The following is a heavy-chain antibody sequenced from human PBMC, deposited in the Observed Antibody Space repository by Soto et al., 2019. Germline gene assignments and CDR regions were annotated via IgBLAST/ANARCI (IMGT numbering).Heavy chain of an antibody. J-gene: IGHJ5*02. CDR2: IYPGDSDT. V-gene: IGHV5-51*01. D-gene: IGHD3-10*01. CDR3: ARHINVTMVRGVITWLDP. Sequence: PGESLKISCKGSGYSFTSYWIGWVRQMPGKGLEWMGIIYPGDSDTRYSPSFQGQVTISADKSISTAYLQWSSLKASDTAMYYCARHINVTMVRGVITWLDPWGQGTLVTASS. CDR1: GYSFTSYW.